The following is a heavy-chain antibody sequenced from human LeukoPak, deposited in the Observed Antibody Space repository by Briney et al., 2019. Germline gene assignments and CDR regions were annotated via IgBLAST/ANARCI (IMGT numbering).Heavy chain of an antibody. J-gene: IGHJ4*02. D-gene: IGHD1-1*01. V-gene: IGHV4-34*01. CDR1: GGSFSGYY. CDR3: ARGQNWNQEVPFDY. CDR2: INHSGST. Sequence: SDTVSLTCALYGGSFSGYYWSWIRQPPGKGREGIGEINHSGSTNYNPSLKSRVTISVDTSKNQFSLKLSSVTAADTAVYYCARGQNWNQEVPFDYWGQGTLVTVSS.